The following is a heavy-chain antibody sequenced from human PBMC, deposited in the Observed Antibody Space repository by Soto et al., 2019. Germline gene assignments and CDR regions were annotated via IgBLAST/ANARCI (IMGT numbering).Heavy chain of an antibody. J-gene: IGHJ3*02. CDR3: ARVERGTATTVVDAFHI. D-gene: IGHD1-1*01. V-gene: IGHV4-34*01. CDR1: GGFVSSGSYY. Sequence: QVQLQQWGAGLLKPSETLSLTCAVYGGFVSSGSYYWSWIRQPPGKGLEWIGEMSYSGGTHFNPSLKSQGTISVDTAKNQFSLKMSSVTAADTALYYCARVERGTATTVVDAFHIWGPGTMVTVSS. CDR2: MSYSGGT.